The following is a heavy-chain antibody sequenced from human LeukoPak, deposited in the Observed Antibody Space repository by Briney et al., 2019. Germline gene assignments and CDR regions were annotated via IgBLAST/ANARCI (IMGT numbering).Heavy chain of an antibody. D-gene: IGHD1-1*01. CDR3: ARWANWNLDS. CDR1: GGSISPYY. CDR2: IYYSGST. Sequence: SETLSLTCTVSGGSISPYYWNWIRQSPGKGLEWIGYIYYSGSTNYNPSLKSRVTISVDTSKNQSSLKLNSVTAADTAVYYCARWANWNLDSWGQGTLVTVSS. V-gene: IGHV4-59*01. J-gene: IGHJ4*02.